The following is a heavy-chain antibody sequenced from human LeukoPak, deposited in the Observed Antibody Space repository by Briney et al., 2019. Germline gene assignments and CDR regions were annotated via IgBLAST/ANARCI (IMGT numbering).Heavy chain of an antibody. CDR1: GYTFTSYD. CDR2: MNPNSGNT. V-gene: IGHV1-8*01. Sequence: GASVKVSCKASGYTFTSYDINWVRQATGQGLEWMGWMNPNSGNTGYAQKFQGRVTMTRNTSISTAYMELSSLRSEDTAVYYCARDRYDYVWGSYRYTSGFDYWGQGTLGTVSS. CDR3: ARDRYDYVWGSYRYTSGFDY. J-gene: IGHJ4*02. D-gene: IGHD3-16*02.